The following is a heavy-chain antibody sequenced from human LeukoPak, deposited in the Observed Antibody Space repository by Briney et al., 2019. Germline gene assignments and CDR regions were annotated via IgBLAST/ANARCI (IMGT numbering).Heavy chain of an antibody. Sequence: GGSLRLSCAASGFTLSTYAMSWVRQTPGKGLEWVAATSSSDAGTYRADSVRGRFTISRDNSKNTLYLQMYSLRAEDTAVYFCAKDQASDYYDSSGYPLHFDYWGQGTLVTVSS. CDR1: GFTLSTYA. CDR2: TSSSDAGT. CDR3: AKDQASDYYDSSGYPLHFDY. D-gene: IGHD3-22*01. V-gene: IGHV3-23*01. J-gene: IGHJ4*02.